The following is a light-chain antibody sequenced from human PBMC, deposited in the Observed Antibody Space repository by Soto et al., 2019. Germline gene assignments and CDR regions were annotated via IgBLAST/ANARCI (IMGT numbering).Light chain of an antibody. J-gene: IGKJ3*01. CDR2: GVS. Sequence: EIVLTQSPGTLSLSPGERATLSCRASQSVSHNYLAWYQQRPGQAPRLLIYGVSSRATGIPDRFSGSGSGTDFTLTISRLEPEDFAVYYCQHYSYSRYFSFGPGTKVDIK. CDR1: QSVSHNY. V-gene: IGKV3-20*01. CDR3: QHYSYSRYFS.